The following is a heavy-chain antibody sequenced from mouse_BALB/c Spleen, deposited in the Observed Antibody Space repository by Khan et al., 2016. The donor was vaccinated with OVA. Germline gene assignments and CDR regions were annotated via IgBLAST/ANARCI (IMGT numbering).Heavy chain of an antibody. D-gene: IGHD2-3*01. V-gene: IGHV3-2*02. CDR1: GYSITSDYA. Sequence: EVQLQESGPGLVKPSQSLSLTCTVTGYSITSDYAWNWLRQFPGNKPEWMGFISYSGNTNYNPSLKSRISITRDTSKNQFFLQLNSVTTEETATYYCARVDGGDFDYWGQGTTLTVSS. CDR3: ARVDGGDFDY. J-gene: IGHJ2*01. CDR2: ISYSGNT.